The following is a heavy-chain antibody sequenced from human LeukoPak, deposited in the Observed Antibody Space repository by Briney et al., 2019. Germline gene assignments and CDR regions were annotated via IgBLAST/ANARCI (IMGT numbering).Heavy chain of an antibody. CDR3: ARDRIPMVRGIPDY. D-gene: IGHD3-10*01. V-gene: IGHV3-30-3*01. J-gene: IGHJ4*02. CDR1: GFTVSSNY. Sequence: PGGSLRLSCAASGFTVSSNYMTWVRQAPGKGLEWVAVISYDGSNKYYADSVKGRFTISRDNSKNTLYLQMNSLRAEDTAVYYCARDRIPMVRGIPDYWGQGTLVTVSS. CDR2: ISYDGSNK.